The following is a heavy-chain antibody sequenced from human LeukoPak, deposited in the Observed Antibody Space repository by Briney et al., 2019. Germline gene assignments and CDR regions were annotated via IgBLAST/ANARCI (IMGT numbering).Heavy chain of an antibody. CDR3: ARDLHYYDSSGYPYYFDY. D-gene: IGHD3-22*01. CDR2: ISSSGSAI. V-gene: IGHV3-11*04. Sequence: PGRSLRLSCAASGFTFSDYYMTWIRQAPGKGLEWVSYISSSGSAIWHADSVKGRFTISRDNAKNSLYLQMNSLRAEDTAVYYCARDLHYYDSSGYPYYFDYWGQGTLVTVSS. J-gene: IGHJ4*02. CDR1: GFTFSDYY.